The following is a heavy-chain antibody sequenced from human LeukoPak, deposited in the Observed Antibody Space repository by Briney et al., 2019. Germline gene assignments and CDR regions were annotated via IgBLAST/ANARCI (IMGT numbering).Heavy chain of an antibody. CDR1: GGSISSCY. D-gene: IGHD3-9*01. J-gene: IGHJ4*02. Sequence: PSETLSLTCTVSGGSISSCYWGWIRQSPGEGLEWIRSRKTYSNPSLKSRVSISVDTSKNHFSLKVSSVSAADTAVYHCAKHHILTGYYFFTPFFDYWSQGTLVTVSS. V-gene: IGHV4-39*01. CDR3: AKHHILTGYYFFTPFFDY. CDR2: RKT.